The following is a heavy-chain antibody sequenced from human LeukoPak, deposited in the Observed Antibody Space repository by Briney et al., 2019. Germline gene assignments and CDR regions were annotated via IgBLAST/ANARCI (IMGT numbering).Heavy chain of an antibody. D-gene: IGHD2-2*01. V-gene: IGHV1-18*01. CDR2: ISAYNGNT. J-gene: IGHJ4*02. CDR1: GYTFTSYG. Sequence: ASLKVSCKASGYTFTSYGISWVRQAPGQGLEWMGWISAYNGNTNYAQKLQGRVTMTTDTSTSTAYMELRSLRSDDTAVYYCARAPGAAIVVVPAAVDYWGQGTLVTVSS. CDR3: ARAPGAAIVVVPAAVDY.